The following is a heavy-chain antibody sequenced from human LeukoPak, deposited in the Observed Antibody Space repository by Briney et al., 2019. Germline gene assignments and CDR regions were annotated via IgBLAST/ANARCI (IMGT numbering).Heavy chain of an antibody. CDR2: ISYNGST. J-gene: IGHJ4*02. CDR1: GRSISRYY. Sequence: PSETLSLPCAVSGRSISRYYWSWIRQPPGRGLEWIVYISYNGSTNSNPSLQSRVTISVDTSKNQFSLNRSSGTAAYTAMYYCARGYYFDYWGQGTLVTVSS. CDR3: ARGYYFDY. V-gene: IGHV4-59*01.